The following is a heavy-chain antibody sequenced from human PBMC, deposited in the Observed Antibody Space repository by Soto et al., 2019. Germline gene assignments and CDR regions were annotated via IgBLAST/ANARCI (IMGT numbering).Heavy chain of an antibody. CDR2: ISYDGSNK. CDR1: GFTFSSYA. V-gene: IGHV3-30-3*01. D-gene: IGHD3-10*01. Sequence: QVQLVESGGGVVQPGRSLRLSCAASGFTFSSYAMHWVRQAPGKGLEWVAVISYDGSNKYYADSVKGRFTISRDNSKNTLYLQMNSLRAEDTAVYYCARDPYKYYYGSGAPLEVPVFDYWGQGTLVTVSS. J-gene: IGHJ4*02. CDR3: ARDPYKYYYGSGAPLEVPVFDY.